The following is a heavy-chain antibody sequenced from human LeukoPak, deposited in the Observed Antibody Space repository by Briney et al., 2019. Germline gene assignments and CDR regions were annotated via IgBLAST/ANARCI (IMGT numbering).Heavy chain of an antibody. CDR2: ISWNSGSI. CDR3: AKSRSEDYYDSSFDY. Sequence: GRSPRLPCAASGFTFDDYAMHWVRQAPGKGLEWVSGISWNSGSIGYADSVKGRFTISRDNAKNSLYLQMNSLRAEDTALYYCAKSRSEDYYDSSFDYWGQGTLVTVPS. D-gene: IGHD3-22*01. CDR1: GFTFDDYA. J-gene: IGHJ4*02. V-gene: IGHV3-9*01.